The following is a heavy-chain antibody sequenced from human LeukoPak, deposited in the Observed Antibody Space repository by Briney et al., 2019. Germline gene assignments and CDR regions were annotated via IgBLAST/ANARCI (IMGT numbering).Heavy chain of an antibody. V-gene: IGHV4-59*08. Sequence: HPSETLSVTCTISRGSISSSYWSWIRQPPGEGLNWVGNVYYSGSTNYNPSLKSRVTISVDTSKNQCSLKLSSVTAADTAVYYCARHMGLGYSYGYPYFDYWGQGTLVTVSS. CDR3: ARHMGLGYSYGYPYFDY. J-gene: IGHJ4*02. CDR1: RGSISSSY. CDR2: VYYSGST. D-gene: IGHD5-18*01.